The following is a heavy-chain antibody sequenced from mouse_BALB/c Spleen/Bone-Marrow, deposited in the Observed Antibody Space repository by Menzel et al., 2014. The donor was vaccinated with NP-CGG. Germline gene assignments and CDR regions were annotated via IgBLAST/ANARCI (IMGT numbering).Heavy chain of an antibody. V-gene: IGHV7-3*02. J-gene: IGHJ4*01. CDR2: IRNKAYGYTT. CDR3: ARFPMDY. Sequence: EVQRVESGGGLVQPGGSLRLSCTTSGFTSTDYYMSWVRQPPGKALEWLAFIRNKAYGYTTEYSASVRGRFTISRDNSQSILYLQMNTLRAEDSATYYCARFPMDYWGQGTSVTVSS. CDR1: GFTSTDYY.